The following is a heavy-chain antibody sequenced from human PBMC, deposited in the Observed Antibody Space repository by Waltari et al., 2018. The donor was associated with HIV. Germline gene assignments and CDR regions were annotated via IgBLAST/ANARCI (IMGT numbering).Heavy chain of an antibody. D-gene: IGHD3-9*01. CDR1: GGSIPSGTYY. V-gene: IGHV4-61*02. Sequence: QVQLQESGPGLVKPSQTLSLTCTVSGGSIPSGTYYSTWIRQPAGKGLEWVGRGYISGSTNYNPSLRSRVTISVDTSKNQFSLKLTSVTAADTAVYYCARGLDILTAHYHWYLDLWGRGTLVTVSS. CDR2: GYISGST. J-gene: IGHJ2*01. CDR3: ARGLDILTAHYHWYLDL.